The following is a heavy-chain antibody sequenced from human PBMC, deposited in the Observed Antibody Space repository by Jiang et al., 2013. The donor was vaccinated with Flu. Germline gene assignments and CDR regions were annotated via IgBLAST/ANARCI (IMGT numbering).Heavy chain of an antibody. V-gene: IGHV3-30-3*01. CDR1: GFTFSSYA. J-gene: IGHJ4*02. CDR3: AREEEGYSGSYLDY. CDR2: ISYDGSNK. Sequence: SGFTFSSYAMHWVRQAPGKGLEWVAVISYDGSNKYYADSVKGRFTISRDNSKNTLYLQMNSLRAEDTAVYYCAREEEGYSGSYLDYWGQGTLVTVSS. D-gene: IGHD1-26*01.